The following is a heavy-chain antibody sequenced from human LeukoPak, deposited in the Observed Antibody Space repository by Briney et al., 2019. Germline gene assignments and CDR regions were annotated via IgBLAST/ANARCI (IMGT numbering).Heavy chain of an antibody. J-gene: IGHJ5*02. Sequence: SETLSLTCTVSGGSISSSSYYWGWIRQPPGKGLEWIGSIYYSGSTYYNPSLKSRVTISVDMSKNQFSLKLSSVTAADTAVYYCAREETYYYDSSGYNWFDPWGQGTLVTVSS. CDR2: IYYSGST. D-gene: IGHD3-22*01. V-gene: IGHV4-39*07. CDR3: AREETYYYDSSGYNWFDP. CDR1: GGSISSSSYY.